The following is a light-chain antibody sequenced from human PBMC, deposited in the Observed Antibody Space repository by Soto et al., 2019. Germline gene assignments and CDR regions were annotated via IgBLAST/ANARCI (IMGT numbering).Light chain of an antibody. Sequence: QSALTQPRSVSGSPGQSVTISCTGTSSDVGGYNYVSWYQQHPGKAPKLLIYDVTKRPSGVPDRFSGSKSGNTASLTISGLQADDEADYSCCSLAGNYFYVFGGGTKLTVL. J-gene: IGLJ1*01. V-gene: IGLV2-11*01. CDR2: DVT. CDR3: CSLAGNYFYV. CDR1: SSDVGGYNY.